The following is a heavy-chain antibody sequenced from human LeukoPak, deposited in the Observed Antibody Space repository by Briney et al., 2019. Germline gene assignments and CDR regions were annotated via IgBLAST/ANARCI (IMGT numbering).Heavy chain of an antibody. Sequence: PSETLSLTCTVSGGSISSSSYYWGWIRQPPGTGLEWIGSIYYSGSTYYNPSLKSRVTISVDTSKNQFSLKLSSVTAADTAVYYCARDLGRLYGSGSYYKNERLQYYWGQGTLVTVSS. V-gene: IGHV4-39*07. CDR2: IYYSGST. CDR1: GGSISSSSYY. J-gene: IGHJ4*02. D-gene: IGHD3-10*01. CDR3: ARDLGRLYGSGSYYKNERLQYY.